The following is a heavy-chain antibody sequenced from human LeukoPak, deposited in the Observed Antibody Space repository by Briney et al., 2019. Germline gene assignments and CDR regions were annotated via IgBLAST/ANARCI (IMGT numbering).Heavy chain of an antibody. CDR2: VYSTGGT. Sequence: PSETLSLTCTFSGGSISSYFWSWIRQPPGKGLEWIGYVYSTGGTSGSTDYNPSLKSRVTISVDTSKNQFSMKLTSVTAADTAVYYCARYRAFDIWGQGTMVTVFS. J-gene: IGHJ3*02. CDR1: GGSISSYF. CDR3: ARYRAFDI. V-gene: IGHV4-59*01.